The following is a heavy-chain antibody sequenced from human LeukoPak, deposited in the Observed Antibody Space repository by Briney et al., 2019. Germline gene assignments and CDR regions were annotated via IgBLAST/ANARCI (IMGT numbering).Heavy chain of an antibody. CDR2: INHSGST. Sequence: PSETLSLTCAVYGGSFSPYYWSWIRQSPDKGLEWIGEINHSGSTNYNPSLKSRVTISVDTSKNQFSLKLSSVTAADTAVYYCARLTKNDSGSFRFGKKKRGYMDVWGKGTTVTISS. V-gene: IGHV4-34*01. CDR1: GGSFSPYY. J-gene: IGHJ6*03. CDR3: ARLTKNDSGSFRFGKKKRGYMDV. D-gene: IGHD3-10*01.